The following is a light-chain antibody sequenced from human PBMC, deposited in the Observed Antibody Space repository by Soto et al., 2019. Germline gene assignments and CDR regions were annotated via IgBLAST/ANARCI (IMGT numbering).Light chain of an antibody. J-gene: IGKJ1*01. CDR3: QQYNSYSWT. CDR1: QSISSW. V-gene: IGKV1-5*01. Sequence: DIQMTQSPSTLSASVGDRVTITCRASQSISSWLAWYQQKPGKAPKLLIYDASSLESGVPSRFSGSGSGTEFTLTISSLQPDDFAPYYCQQYNSYSWTFGVGTKVEIK. CDR2: DAS.